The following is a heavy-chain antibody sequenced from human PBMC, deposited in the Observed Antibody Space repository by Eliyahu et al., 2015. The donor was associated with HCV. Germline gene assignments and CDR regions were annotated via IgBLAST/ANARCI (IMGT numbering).Heavy chain of an antibody. CDR3: AREGAYCSSTSCRFPFDL. CDR2: IIPIFGTA. Sequence: QVQLVQSGAEVKKPGSSVKVSCKASGGTFSSYAISWVRQAPGQGLEWMGGIIPIFGTANYAQKFQGRVTITADESTSTAYMELSSLRSEDTAVYYCAREGAYCSSTSCRFPFDLWGRGTLVTVSS. D-gene: IGHD2-2*01. V-gene: IGHV1-69*01. CDR1: GGTFSSYA. J-gene: IGHJ2*01.